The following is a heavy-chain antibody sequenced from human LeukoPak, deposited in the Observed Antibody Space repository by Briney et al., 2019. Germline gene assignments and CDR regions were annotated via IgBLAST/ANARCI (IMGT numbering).Heavy chain of an antibody. CDR1: GYTLTELS. CDR3: ATRVTYYYDSSGEDYFDY. J-gene: IGHJ4*02. D-gene: IGHD3-22*01. Sequence: ASVKVSCKVSGYTLTELSMHWVRQAPGKGLEWMGGFDPEDGETIYAQKFQGRATMTEDTSTDTAYMELSSLRSEDTAVYYCATRVTYYYDSSGEDYFDYWGQGTLVTVSS. V-gene: IGHV1-24*01. CDR2: FDPEDGET.